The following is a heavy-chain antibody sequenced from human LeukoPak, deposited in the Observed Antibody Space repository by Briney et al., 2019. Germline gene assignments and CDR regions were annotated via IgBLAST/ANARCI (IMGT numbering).Heavy chain of an antibody. V-gene: IGHV3-48*04. CDR3: ARDLGYRRGAFDI. D-gene: IGHD3-16*02. CDR2: ISSSSSTI. J-gene: IGHJ3*02. Sequence: GGSLRLSCAASGFTFSSYSMNWVRQAPGKGLEWVSYISSSSSTIYYADSVKGRFTISRDNAKNSLYLQMNSLRAEDTAVYYCARDLGYRRGAFDIWGQGTMVTVSS. CDR1: GFTFSSYS.